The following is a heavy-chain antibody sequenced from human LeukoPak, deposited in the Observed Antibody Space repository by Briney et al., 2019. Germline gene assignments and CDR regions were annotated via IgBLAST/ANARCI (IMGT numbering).Heavy chain of an antibody. Sequence: ASEKVSCKASGHTFTGYYMHWVRQAPGQGLEWMGRINPNSGGTNYAQKFQGRVTMTRDTSISTAYMELSRLRSDDTAVYYCARSGEWLVDYFDYWGQGTLVTVSS. V-gene: IGHV1-2*06. CDR2: INPNSGGT. CDR1: GHTFTGYY. D-gene: IGHD6-19*01. J-gene: IGHJ4*02. CDR3: ARSGEWLVDYFDY.